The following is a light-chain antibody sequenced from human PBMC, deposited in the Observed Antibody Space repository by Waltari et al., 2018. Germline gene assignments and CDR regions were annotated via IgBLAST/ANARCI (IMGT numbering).Light chain of an antibody. CDR3: QQCYDVPLS. J-gene: IGKJ4*01. Sequence: VITQSPASLALSPCQKATIHCKTCPGVLNRSTNRHYITWYQQKVGHPPKLLIYWASTRECGVPDRFSGSGSGTDFNLTISDLQAEDVAVYFCQQCYDVPLSFGGGTKVEIK. CDR2: WAS. CDR1: PGVLNRSTNRHY. V-gene: IGKV4-1*01.